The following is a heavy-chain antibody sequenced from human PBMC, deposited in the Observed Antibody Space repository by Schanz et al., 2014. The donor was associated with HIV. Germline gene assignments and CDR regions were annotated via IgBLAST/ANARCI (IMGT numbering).Heavy chain of an antibody. CDR2: IIPIFGAA. CDR3: ARDDVLDSLAS. V-gene: IGHV1-69*13. CDR1: GDGFTTRT. J-gene: IGHJ5*02. D-gene: IGHD2-21*01. Sequence: QVQLQQSGAEVKKPGSSVKAPCTASGDGFTTRTISWLRQAPGHAREWMGGIIPIFGAAKNAPKFQGRVTITADESTSTAYMELTGLNPEDTAIYYCARDDVLDSLASWGQGTLVTVSS.